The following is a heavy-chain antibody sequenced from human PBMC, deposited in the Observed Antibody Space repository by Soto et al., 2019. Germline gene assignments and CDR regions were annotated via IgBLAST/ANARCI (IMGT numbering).Heavy chain of an antibody. Sequence: PGGSLRLSCAASEFTFSSYSVSWVRQAPGKGLEWVSAISGSGGSTYYADSVKGRFTIPRDNSKNTLYLQMNSLRAEDTAVYYCASYSSSWYPKRPYYYMDVWGKGTTVTVSS. V-gene: IGHV3-23*01. D-gene: IGHD6-13*01. CDR2: ISGSGGST. CDR3: ASYSSSWYPKRPYYYMDV. CDR1: EFTFSSYS. J-gene: IGHJ6*03.